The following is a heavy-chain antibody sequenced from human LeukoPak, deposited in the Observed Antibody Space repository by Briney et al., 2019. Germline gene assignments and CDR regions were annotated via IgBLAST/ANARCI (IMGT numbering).Heavy chain of an antibody. CDR3: AKDPRRYSRTGGYFDY. CDR2: ISYDGGNK. CDR1: GFTFSNYG. D-gene: IGHD6-13*01. Sequence: GGSPRLSCAASGFTFSNYGMHWVRQAPGKGLEWVAVISYDGGNKYYADSVKGRFTISRDNSKNTLYLQMNSLRAEDTAVYYCAKDPRRYSRTGGYFDYWGQGTLVTVSS. V-gene: IGHV3-30*18. J-gene: IGHJ4*02.